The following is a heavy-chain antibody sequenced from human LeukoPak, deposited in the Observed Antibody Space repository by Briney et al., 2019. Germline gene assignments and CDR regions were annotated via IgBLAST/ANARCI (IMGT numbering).Heavy chain of an antibody. Sequence: ASVKVSCKASGGTFSSYAISWVRQAPGQGLEWMGGIIPIFGTANYAQKFQGRVTITADESTSTAYIELSSLRSEDTAVYYCARDRETHLAGVAGIMGYGMDVWGQGTTVTVSS. V-gene: IGHV1-69*13. J-gene: IGHJ6*02. D-gene: IGHD6-19*01. CDR1: GGTFSSYA. CDR2: IIPIFGTA. CDR3: ARDRETHLAGVAGIMGYGMDV.